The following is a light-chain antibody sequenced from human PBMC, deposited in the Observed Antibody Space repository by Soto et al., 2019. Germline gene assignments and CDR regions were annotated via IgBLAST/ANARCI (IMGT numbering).Light chain of an antibody. CDR1: SSDVGGYDY. CDR3: SSYTRRATLV. CDR2: EIT. V-gene: IGLV2-14*03. Sequence: QSALTQPASVSGSLGQSITISCRGTSSDVGGYDYVSWYQQHPGKAPKLMIYEITNRPSGVSYRFSGYKSGNTASLTISGLQAEDEADYYCSSYTRRATLVFGGGTKVTVL. J-gene: IGLJ2*01.